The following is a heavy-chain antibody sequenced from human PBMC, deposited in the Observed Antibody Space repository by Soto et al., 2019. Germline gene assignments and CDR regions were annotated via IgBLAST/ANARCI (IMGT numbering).Heavy chain of an antibody. CDR3: AKGPPYGDYEYYFDY. CDR2: ISGSGGST. Sequence: GGSLRLSCAASGFTFSSYAMSWVRQAPGKGLEWVSAISGSGGSTYYADSVKGRFTISRDNSKNMLYLQMNSLRAEDTAVYYCAKGPPYGDYEYYFDYWGQGTLVTVSS. V-gene: IGHV3-23*01. J-gene: IGHJ4*02. CDR1: GFTFSSYA. D-gene: IGHD4-17*01.